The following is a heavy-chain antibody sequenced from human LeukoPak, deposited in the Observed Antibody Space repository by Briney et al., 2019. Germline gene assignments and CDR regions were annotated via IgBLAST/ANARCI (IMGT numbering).Heavy chain of an antibody. Sequence: SETLSLTCTVSGGSLSSSSYYWGWIRQPPGKGLEWIGSTYYSGSTYYNPSLKSRVTISVDTSKNQFSLKLSSVTAADTAVYYCARRYYYDSSGYYYEYYFDYWGEGTLVTVSS. J-gene: IGHJ4*02. D-gene: IGHD3-22*01. CDR2: TYYSGST. CDR3: ARRYYYDSSGYYYEYYFDY. CDR1: GGSLSSSSYY. V-gene: IGHV4-39*01.